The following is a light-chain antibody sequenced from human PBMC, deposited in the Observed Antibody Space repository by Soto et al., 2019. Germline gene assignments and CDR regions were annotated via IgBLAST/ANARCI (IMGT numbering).Light chain of an antibody. V-gene: IGKV3-20*01. CDR1: QSVGGNY. J-gene: IGKJ1*01. CDR2: GAS. Sequence: EIVLTQSPGTLSLSPGERATLSCRASQSVGGNYLAWFQQKPGQTPRVLFYGASSRATGISDRFSARGSGTDFTLTISRLEPEDFAVYYCQHYGRAPWTFGHGTKVEIK. CDR3: QHYGRAPWT.